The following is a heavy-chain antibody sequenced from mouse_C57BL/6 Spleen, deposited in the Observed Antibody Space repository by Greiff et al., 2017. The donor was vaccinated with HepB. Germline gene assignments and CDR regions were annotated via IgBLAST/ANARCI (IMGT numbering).Heavy chain of an antibody. CDR2: ISYDGSN. V-gene: IGHV3-6*01. CDR3: ARGGDYDEDWFAY. D-gene: IGHD2-4*01. CDR1: GYSITSGYY. Sequence: VQLKESGPGLVKPSQSLSLTCSVTGYSITSGYYWNWIRQFPGNKLEWMGYISYDGSNNYNPSLKNRISITRDTSKNQFFLKLNSVTTEDTATYYCARGGDYDEDWFAYWGQGTLVTVSA. J-gene: IGHJ3*01.